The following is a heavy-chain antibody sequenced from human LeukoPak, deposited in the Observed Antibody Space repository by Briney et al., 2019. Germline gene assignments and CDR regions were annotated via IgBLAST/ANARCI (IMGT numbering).Heavy chain of an antibody. Sequence: PSDTLSLTCNVSGGSISSYYWSWIRQPPGKGLEWIGYIYYSGSTSYNPSHKSRVTISVGTSKNQFSLKLSSVTAADTAGYYCARVPNSGWYYFDYWGQGALVTVSS. D-gene: IGHD6-19*01. CDR1: GGSISSYY. CDR2: IYYSGST. CDR3: ARVPNSGWYYFDY. J-gene: IGHJ4*02. V-gene: IGHV4-59*07.